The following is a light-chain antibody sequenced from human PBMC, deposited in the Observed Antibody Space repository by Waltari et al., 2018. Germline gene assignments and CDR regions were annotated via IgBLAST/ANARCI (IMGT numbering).Light chain of an antibody. Sequence: EIVPAPSPPTLSVSPGERATLSCRASPSVSSTLAWYQQKRGQAPRLLIYGASTRATGIPARFSGSGSGTEFTLTISSLQSEDFAVYYCQQYNTWPRTFGQGTKLEIK. CDR3: QQYNTWPRT. J-gene: IGKJ2*01. CDR2: GAS. CDR1: PSVSST. V-gene: IGKV3-15*01.